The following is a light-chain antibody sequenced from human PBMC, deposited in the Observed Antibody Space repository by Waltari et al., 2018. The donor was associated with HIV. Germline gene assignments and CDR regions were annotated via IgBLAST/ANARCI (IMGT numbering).Light chain of an antibody. J-gene: IGLJ2*01. Sequence: QSVLTQPPSVSAAPGQRVTIPCTGRSSNIGAGYDVHWYQQVPGTAPRLLIYGNNNRPSGVPDRFSASKSGASPSLAITGLQAEDEADYYCQSYDSSLTGSVFGGGTKLTVL. CDR2: GNN. CDR3: QSYDSSLTGSV. CDR1: SSNIGAGYD. V-gene: IGLV1-40*01.